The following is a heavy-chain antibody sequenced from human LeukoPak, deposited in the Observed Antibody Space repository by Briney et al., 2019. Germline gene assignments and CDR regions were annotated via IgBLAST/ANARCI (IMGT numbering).Heavy chain of an antibody. J-gene: IGHJ4*02. Sequence: TSETLSLTCTVSGGSISSYYWSWIRQPAGKGLEWIGRIYTSGSTNYNPSLKSRVTMSVDTFKNQFSLKLSSVTAVDTAVYYCARGGSSSWRNYFDYWGQGTLVTVSS. CDR1: GGSISSYY. CDR2: IYTSGST. CDR3: ARGGSSSWRNYFDY. V-gene: IGHV4-4*07. D-gene: IGHD6-13*01.